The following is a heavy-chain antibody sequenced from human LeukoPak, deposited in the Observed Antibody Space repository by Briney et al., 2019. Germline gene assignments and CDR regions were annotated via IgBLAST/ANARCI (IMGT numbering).Heavy chain of an antibody. D-gene: IGHD6-13*01. J-gene: IGHJ4*02. CDR1: GFTFSNYA. V-gene: IGHV3-23*01. Sequence: GGSLRLSCAASGFTFSNYAMSWVRQAPGKGLEWVSSISGSGDSTYYADSVKGRFTISRDNSKNTLFLQINSLRAEDTAVYYCAKRTAAAATFYGVGHWGQGTLVTVSS. CDR2: ISGSGDST. CDR3: AKRTAAAATFYGVGH.